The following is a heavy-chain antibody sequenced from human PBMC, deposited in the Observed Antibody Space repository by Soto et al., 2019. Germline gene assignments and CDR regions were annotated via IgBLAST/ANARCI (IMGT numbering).Heavy chain of an antibody. Sequence: QVQLVQSGAEVKKPGASVKVSCKASGYTFTDYHIHWVRQAPGQGLEFMGWINANNGGAGSAQQFQGRVTVTRDTSITTVYMELSNLRSDDTAVYYCARGDFDRSGNYNAGWFAPWGQGTLVTVSS. D-gene: IGHD3-22*01. V-gene: IGHV1-2*02. CDR2: INANNGGA. CDR1: GYTFTDYH. J-gene: IGHJ5*02. CDR3: ARGDFDRSGNYNAGWFAP.